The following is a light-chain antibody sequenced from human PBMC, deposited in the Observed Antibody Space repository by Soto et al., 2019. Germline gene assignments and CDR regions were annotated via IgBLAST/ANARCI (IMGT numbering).Light chain of an antibody. CDR3: DSYTSGSSYV. CDR2: DVS. CDR1: SSDVGGYNY. Sequence: QSVLTQPASVSGSPGQWITISCTGTSSDVGGYNYVSWYQQHPGKAPKLMIYDVSYPPSGVSDRFSGSKSGNTASLTISGLQSEDEADYYCDSYTSGSSYVFGTGTKLTVL. V-gene: IGLV2-14*01. J-gene: IGLJ1*01.